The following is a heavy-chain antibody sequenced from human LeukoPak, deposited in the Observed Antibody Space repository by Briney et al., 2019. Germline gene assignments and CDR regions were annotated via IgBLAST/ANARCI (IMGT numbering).Heavy chain of an antibody. J-gene: IGHJ4*02. CDR1: GGTFSSYA. V-gene: IGHV1-69*04. Sequence: SVKVSCKASGGTFSSYAISWVRQAPGQGLEWMGRIIPILGIANYAQKFQGRVTITADKSTSTAYMELSSLRSEDTAVYYCARGRIMYSSSSPFDYWGQGTPVTVSS. CDR3: ARGRIMYSSSSPFDY. CDR2: IIPILGIA. D-gene: IGHD6-6*01.